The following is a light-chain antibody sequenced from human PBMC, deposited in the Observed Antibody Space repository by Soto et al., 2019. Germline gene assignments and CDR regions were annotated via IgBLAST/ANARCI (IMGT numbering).Light chain of an antibody. CDR1: QSIHTN. J-gene: IGKJ1*01. CDR2: GAS. V-gene: IGKV3-15*01. CDR3: QEYNNWPRT. Sequence: DTVMTQSEATLSVSPGERATLSCRASQSIHTNLAWYQRQPCQPPSLHIYGASTRVTGIPTRFSGSGSGTDFSRTISCLESADFAVYYCQEYNNWPRTFGQATKVEIK.